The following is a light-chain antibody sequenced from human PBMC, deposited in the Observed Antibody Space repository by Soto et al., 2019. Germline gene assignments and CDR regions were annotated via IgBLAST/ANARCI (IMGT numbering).Light chain of an antibody. J-gene: IGKJ1*01. Sequence: MTQSPFTLSASVGDRVTITCRASQTISSWLAWYQQKPGKAPKLLIYKASTLKSGVPSRFSGSGSGTEFTLTISSLQPDDFATYYCQHYNSYSDAFGQGTKVDIK. CDR2: KAS. V-gene: IGKV1-5*03. CDR1: QTISSW. CDR3: QHYNSYSDA.